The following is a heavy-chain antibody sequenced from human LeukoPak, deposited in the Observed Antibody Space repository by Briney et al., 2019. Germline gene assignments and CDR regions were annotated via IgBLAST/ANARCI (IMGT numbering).Heavy chain of an antibody. CDR1: GGSFSGYY. J-gene: IGHJ5*02. CDR3: ARDTTGYSSGWYVGGGFDP. Sequence: SETLSLTCAVYGGSFSGYYWSWIRQPPGKGLEWIGEINHSGSTNYNPSLKSRVTISVDTSKNQFSLKLSSVTAADTAVYYCARDTTGYSSGWYVGGGFDPWGQGTLVTVSS. D-gene: IGHD6-19*01. CDR2: INHSGST. V-gene: IGHV4-34*01.